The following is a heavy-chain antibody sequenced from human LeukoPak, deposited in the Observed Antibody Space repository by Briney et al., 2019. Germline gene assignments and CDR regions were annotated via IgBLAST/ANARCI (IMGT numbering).Heavy chain of an antibody. CDR1: GGSFSGYY. V-gene: IGHV4-34*01. D-gene: IGHD6-19*01. CDR2: INHSGST. Sequence: SETLSLTCAVYGGSFSGYYWSWIRQPPGKGLEWIGEINHSGSTNYNPSLKSRVTISVDTSENQFSLKLSSVTAADTAVYYCASTAVAEDRYFDLWGRGTLVTVSS. CDR3: ASTAVAEDRYFDL. J-gene: IGHJ2*01.